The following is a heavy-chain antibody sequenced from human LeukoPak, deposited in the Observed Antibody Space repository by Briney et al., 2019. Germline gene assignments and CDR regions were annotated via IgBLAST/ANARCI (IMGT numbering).Heavy chain of an antibody. V-gene: IGHV1-2*02. CDR1: GYTFTGYY. Sequence: GASVKVSCKASGYTFTGYYIHWVRQAPGQGLEWLGWVIPSSGGTKSAQTVQGRVTMTRDTSISTAYMELSRLRSDDTAVYYCATVLEGASDYWGQGTLVTVSS. CDR2: VIPSSGGT. J-gene: IGHJ4*02. CDR3: ATVLEGASDY. D-gene: IGHD1-26*01.